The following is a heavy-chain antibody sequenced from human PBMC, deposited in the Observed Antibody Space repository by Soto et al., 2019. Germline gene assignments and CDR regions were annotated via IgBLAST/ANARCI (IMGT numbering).Heavy chain of an antibody. CDR1: GGSITSSSYY. CDR2: IYYSGST. J-gene: IGHJ1*01. Sequence: QLQLQESGPGLVKPSETLSLTCTVSGGSITSSSYYWGWIRQPPGKGLEWIGSIYYSGSTYYNPSRKSRVTRSVDTSKNQFSLKLSSVTAADTAVYYCARTNYDFWSGTGCFQHWGQGTLVTVSS. V-gene: IGHV4-39*01. D-gene: IGHD3-3*01. CDR3: ARTNYDFWSGTGCFQH.